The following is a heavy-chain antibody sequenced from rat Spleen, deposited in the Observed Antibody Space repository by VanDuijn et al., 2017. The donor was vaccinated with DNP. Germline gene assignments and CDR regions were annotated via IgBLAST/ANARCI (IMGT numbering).Heavy chain of an antibody. D-gene: IGHD1-6*01. V-gene: IGHV5-25*01. Sequence: EVQLVESGGGLVQPGGSLKLSCTASGFSFRNYYMAWVRQAPKKGLEWVAIVSHSDGITYYPDSVKGRFTVSRDNAKSSLYLQMDSLRSEDTATYYCARRKNYGLSYYFDYWGQGVMVTVSS. CDR2: VSHSDGIT. CDR1: GFSFRNYY. CDR3: ARRKNYGLSYYFDY. J-gene: IGHJ2*01.